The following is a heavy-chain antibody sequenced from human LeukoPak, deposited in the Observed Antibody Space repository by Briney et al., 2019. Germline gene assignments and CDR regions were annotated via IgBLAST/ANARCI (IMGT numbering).Heavy chain of an antibody. CDR1: GGSITNYW. D-gene: IGHD5-12*01. V-gene: IGHV4-59*01. J-gene: IGHJ4*02. CDR3: ARAGGSWSFDY. CDR2: IYYSGSTT. Sequence: TSAETLSLTCTVSGGSITNYWWSWIRQPPGRGLEWIGYIYYSGSTTNYNPSLRGRATISVDASKNQFSLRLRSVTAADTAVYYCARAGGSWSFDYLGQGTLVTVSS.